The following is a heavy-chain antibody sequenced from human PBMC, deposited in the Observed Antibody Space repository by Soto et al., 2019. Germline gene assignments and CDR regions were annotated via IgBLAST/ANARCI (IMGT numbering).Heavy chain of an antibody. CDR2: ILYDGTNK. CDR3: AKDLQSYGDYDYYCYGMDV. Sequence: QVQLVESGGGEVQPGRSLTISCAASGFTFSTYGMHWVRQTPGKGLEWVAVILYDGTNKFYSDSVKGRFTISRDNFKNTLTLQMNSLRADDTAVYSCAKDLQSYGDYDYYCYGMDVWGLGTRVTVSS. J-gene: IGHJ6*02. D-gene: IGHD4-17*01. V-gene: IGHV3-30*18. CDR1: GFTFSTYG.